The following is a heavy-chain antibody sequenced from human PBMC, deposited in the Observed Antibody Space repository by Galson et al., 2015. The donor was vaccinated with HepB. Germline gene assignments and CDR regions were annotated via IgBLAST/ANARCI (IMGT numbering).Heavy chain of an antibody. D-gene: IGHD4-11*01. CDR1: GFTFSSYA. Sequence: SLRLSCAASGFTFSSYAMHWVRQAPGKGLEYVSAISSNGGSTYYADSVKGRFTISRDNSKNTLYLQMSSLRAEDTAVYYCVKPRTTVTTVGYFDYWGQGTLVTVSS. V-gene: IGHV3-64D*06. J-gene: IGHJ4*02. CDR2: ISSNGGST. CDR3: VKPRTTVTTVGYFDY.